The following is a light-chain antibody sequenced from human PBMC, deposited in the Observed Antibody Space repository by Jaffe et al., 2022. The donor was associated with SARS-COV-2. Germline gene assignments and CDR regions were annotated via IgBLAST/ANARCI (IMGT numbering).Light chain of an antibody. J-gene: IGLJ1*01. V-gene: IGLV1-44*01. CDR1: TSNIGSNT. Sequence: QSVLTQPPSASGTPGQRVVISCSGSTSNIGSNTVNWYQQLPGTAPKLLIYRNNQRPSGVPDRFSGSKSGTSASLAISGLQSEDEADYYCAAWDDSLNGLYVFGSVTKVTVL. CDR3: AAWDDSLNGLYV. CDR2: RNN.